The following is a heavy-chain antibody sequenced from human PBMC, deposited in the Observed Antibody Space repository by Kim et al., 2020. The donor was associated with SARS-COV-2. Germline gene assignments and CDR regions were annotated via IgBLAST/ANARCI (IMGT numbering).Heavy chain of an antibody. V-gene: IGHV3-23*03. Sequence: SPSYADSVTSRFTISRDNTQNTLTLNMSSLRVEDTAMYYCANREWTAPFDHWGQGTLVTVSS. J-gene: IGHJ4*02. D-gene: IGHD2-21*02. CDR3: ANREWTAPFDH. CDR2: SP.